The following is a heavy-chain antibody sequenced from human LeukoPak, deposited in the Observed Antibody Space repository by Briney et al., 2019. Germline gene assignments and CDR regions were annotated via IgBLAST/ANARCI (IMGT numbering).Heavy chain of an antibody. J-gene: IGHJ3*02. CDR2: MNPNSGNT. CDR3: ARGGLRFLEWLSNDAFDI. Sequence: ASVRVSCKASGYTFTSYDINWVRQATGQGLEWMGWMNPNSGNTGYAQKFQGRVTITRNTSISTAYMELSSLRSEDTAVYYCARGGLRFLEWLSNDAFDIWGQGTMVTVSS. V-gene: IGHV1-8*03. CDR1: GYTFTSYD. D-gene: IGHD3-3*01.